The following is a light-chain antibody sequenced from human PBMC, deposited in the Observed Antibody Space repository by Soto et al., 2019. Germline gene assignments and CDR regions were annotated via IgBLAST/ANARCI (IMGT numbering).Light chain of an antibody. J-gene: IGKJ1*01. Sequence: DIQMTQSPSTLSASVGDRVTITCRASQSISSWLAWYQQKPGKAPKLLIYKASSLESGVPSRFSGSGSGTAFTLTISSLQPDDFATYYCQQYNSYSGTFVQGTKVEIK. V-gene: IGKV1-5*03. CDR1: QSISSW. CDR2: KAS. CDR3: QQYNSYSGT.